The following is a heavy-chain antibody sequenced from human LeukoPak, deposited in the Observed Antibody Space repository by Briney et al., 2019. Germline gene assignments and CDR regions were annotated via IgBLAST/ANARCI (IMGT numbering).Heavy chain of an antibody. CDR2: INPNSGNT. CDR1: GYTFTGYY. CDR3: ARGRGPNYYGSGSYYRVQDY. V-gene: IGHV1-8*02. J-gene: IGHJ4*02. Sequence: GASVKVSCKASGYTFTGYYMHWVRQAPGQGLEWMGWINPNSGNTGYAQKFQGRVTMTRNTSISTAYMELSSLRSEDTAVYYCARGRGPNYYGSGSYYRVQDYWGQGTLVTVSS. D-gene: IGHD3-10*01.